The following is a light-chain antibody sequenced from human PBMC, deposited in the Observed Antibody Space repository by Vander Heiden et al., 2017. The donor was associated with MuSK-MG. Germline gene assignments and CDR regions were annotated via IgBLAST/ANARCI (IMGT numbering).Light chain of an antibody. Sequence: DIVMTQSPDFLAVSLGGRATINCKSSQSLFYSSNQKNYLSSYQQKPGQPPKLLFYWASTRESGVPDRFSRSGSGTDFTLTISSLQAEDVAVYYCQQEVTTPPTFGQWTKVEIK. V-gene: IGKV4-1*01. CDR3: QQEVTTPPT. CDR1: QSLFYSSNQKNY. CDR2: WAS. J-gene: IGKJ2*01.